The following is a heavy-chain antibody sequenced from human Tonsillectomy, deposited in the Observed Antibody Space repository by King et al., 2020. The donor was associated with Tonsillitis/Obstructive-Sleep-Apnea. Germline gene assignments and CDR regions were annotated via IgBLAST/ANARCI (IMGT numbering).Heavy chain of an antibody. CDR3: AGVALRGPERTHHYYGMDV. J-gene: IGHJ6*02. CDR1: GYTFTTYA. Sequence: VQLVESGPEVKKPGASVKVSCKASGYTFTTYAISWVRQAPGQGLEWMGWISPYSGNTNYAQKLQGRVTMTKDTSTTTAYMELRSRRSDDTAVFYCAGVALRGPERTHHYYGMDVWGQGTTVTVSS. V-gene: IGHV1-18*01. CDR2: ISPYSGNT. D-gene: IGHD3-10*01.